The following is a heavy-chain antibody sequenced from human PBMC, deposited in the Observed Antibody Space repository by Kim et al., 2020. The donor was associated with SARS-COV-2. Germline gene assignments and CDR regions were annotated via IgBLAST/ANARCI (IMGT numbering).Heavy chain of an antibody. Sequence: YADPVQGRFTISRDTSKNTRYLQMSSLRAEDTAVYYCVSRGEYYRSSTLDYWGQGTLVTVSS. CDR3: VSRGEYYRSSTLDY. J-gene: IGHJ4*02. D-gene: IGHD2-2*01. V-gene: IGHV3-64D*09.